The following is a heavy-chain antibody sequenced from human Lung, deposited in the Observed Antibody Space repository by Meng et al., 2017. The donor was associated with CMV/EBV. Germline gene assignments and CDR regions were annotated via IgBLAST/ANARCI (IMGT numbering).Heavy chain of an antibody. J-gene: IGHJ6*02. CDR3: ARDFPTDDFWSGYYPGYYGMAV. V-gene: IGHV3-48*04. D-gene: IGHD3-3*01. CDR2: ISSSSSTI. Sequence: GSLRLSCAASGFTFSSYSMNWVRQAPGKGLEWVSYISSSSSTIYYADSVKGRFTISRDNAKNSLYLQMNSLRAEDTAVYYCARDFPTDDFWSGYYPGYYGMAVWXQGTTVXVSS. CDR1: GFTFSSYS.